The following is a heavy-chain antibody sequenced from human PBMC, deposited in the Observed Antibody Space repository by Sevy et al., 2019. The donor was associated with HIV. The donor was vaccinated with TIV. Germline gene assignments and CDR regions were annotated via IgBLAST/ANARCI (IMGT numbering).Heavy chain of an antibody. J-gene: IGHJ4*02. D-gene: IGHD3-22*01. CDR3: ETTEDYYDSSGYPFDY. CDR2: FDPEDGDPEDGKT. V-gene: IGHV1-24*01. Sequence: ASVKVSCKVSGYTLAKFSIHWVRQAPGKGLEWMTSFDPEDGDPEDGKTIYAQKFLGRVTMTEETSTDTAYMELRGLRSVETAVYYCETTEDYYDSSGYPFDYWGQGTLVTVSS. CDR1: GYTLAKFS.